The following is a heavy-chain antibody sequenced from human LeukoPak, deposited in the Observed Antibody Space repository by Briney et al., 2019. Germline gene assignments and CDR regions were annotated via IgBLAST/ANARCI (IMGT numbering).Heavy chain of an antibody. CDR1: GFTVSSNY. CDR2: IYSGGST. D-gene: IGHD3-10*01. J-gene: IGHJ4*02. CDR3: AKELIWFGELGNLDY. V-gene: IGHV3-53*01. Sequence: GGSLRLSCAASGFTVSSNYMSWVRQAPGKGLEWVSVIYSGGSTYYADSMKGRFTISRDNSKNTLYLQMNSLRAEDTAVYYCAKELIWFGELGNLDYWGQGTLVTVSS.